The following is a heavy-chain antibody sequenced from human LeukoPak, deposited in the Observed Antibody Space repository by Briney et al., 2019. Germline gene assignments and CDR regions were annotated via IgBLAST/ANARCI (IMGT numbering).Heavy chain of an antibody. D-gene: IGHD5-12*01. Sequence: GGSLRLSCAASGFTFSTYGMSLVRQAPGKGLEWLSYISGSSSAINYADSVKGRFTISRDNAKNSLFLQMNSLRAEDTAVYYCATYSGYDRIFDYWGQGTLVTVSS. J-gene: IGHJ4*02. CDR3: ATYSGYDRIFDY. CDR2: ISGSSSAI. V-gene: IGHV3-48*01. CDR1: GFTFSTYG.